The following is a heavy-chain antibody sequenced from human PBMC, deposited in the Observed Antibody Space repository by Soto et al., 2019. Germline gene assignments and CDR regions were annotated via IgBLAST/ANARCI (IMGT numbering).Heavy chain of an antibody. Sequence: QLQLQESGSGLVKPSQTLSLTCAVSGGSINTATHSWSWIRQPPGKGLEWIGYIYHSGSTYYNPSVKSRVTISIDKSNHPFSLRLSSVPAADTAVYYCARGGGVTTPGDDYWGQGILVTVSS. CDR3: ARGGGVTTPGDDY. CDR1: GGSINTATHS. J-gene: IGHJ4*02. V-gene: IGHV4-30-2*01. D-gene: IGHD4-4*01. CDR2: IYHSGST.